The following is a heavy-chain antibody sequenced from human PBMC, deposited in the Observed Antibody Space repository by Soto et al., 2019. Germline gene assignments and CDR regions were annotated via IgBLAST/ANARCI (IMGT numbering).Heavy chain of an antibody. D-gene: IGHD2-2*01. CDR1: GFTFSSYE. CDR3: AREAGRGYCSSTSCLDDAFDI. CDR2: ISSSGSTI. V-gene: IGHV3-48*03. Sequence: PGGSLRLSCAASGFTFSSYEMNGVRQAPGKGLEWVSYISSSGSTIYYADSVKGRFTISRDNAKNSLYLQMNSLRAEDTAVYYCAREAGRGYCSSTSCLDDAFDIWGQGTMVTVSS. J-gene: IGHJ3*02.